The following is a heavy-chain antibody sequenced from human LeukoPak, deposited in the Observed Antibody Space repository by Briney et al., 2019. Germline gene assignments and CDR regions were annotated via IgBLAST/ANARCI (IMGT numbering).Heavy chain of an antibody. Sequence: SQTLSLTCTVSGGSISSGSHYWRWIRQPAGKGVEWIGRIYNSRSTHYHHSLKSSATQTVDTSTNQFSMRLASVTAADTAVYYCARGGFGVADYYYYYYYMDVWGKGTTVTVSS. CDR2: IYNSRST. V-gene: IGHV4-61*02. CDR3: ARGGFGVADYYYYYYYMDV. J-gene: IGHJ6*03. CDR1: GGSISSGSHY. D-gene: IGHD3-3*01.